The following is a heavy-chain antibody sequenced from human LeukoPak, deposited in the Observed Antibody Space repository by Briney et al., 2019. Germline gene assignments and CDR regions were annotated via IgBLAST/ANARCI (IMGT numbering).Heavy chain of an antibody. V-gene: IGHV3-21*01. CDR3: ARWGSAAVVDY. CDR1: GFTFSSYS. CDR2: ISSSSSYI. D-gene: IGHD6-13*01. J-gene: IGHJ4*02. Sequence: GGSLRLSCAASGFTFSSYSMNWVRQAPGKGLEWVSSISSSSSYICYADSVKGRFTISRDNAKNSLYLQMNSLRAEDTAVYYCARWGSAAVVDYWGQGTLVTVSS.